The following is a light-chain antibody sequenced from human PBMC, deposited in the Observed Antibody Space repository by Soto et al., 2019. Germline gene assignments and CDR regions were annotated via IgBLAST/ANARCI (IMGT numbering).Light chain of an antibody. J-gene: IGKJ3*01. V-gene: IGKV3-11*01. Sequence: EIVLTQSPATLSLSPGERATLSCRASQSVSSYLAWYQHKPGQAPRLLIYDASNRATAIPARFSGSGSGTDFTLTISSLEPEDFAVYYCQQRSNWPSFTFGPGTKVDIK. CDR1: QSVSSY. CDR2: DAS. CDR3: QQRSNWPSFT.